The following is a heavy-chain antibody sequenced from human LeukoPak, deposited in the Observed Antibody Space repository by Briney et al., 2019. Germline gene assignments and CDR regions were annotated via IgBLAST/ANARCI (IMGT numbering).Heavy chain of an antibody. CDR1: GGSISSYY. D-gene: IGHD3-9*01. Sequence: SQTLSLTCTVSGGSISSYYWSWIRQPPGKGLDWIGYIYYSGSTNYNPSLKIRVTISVDTSKNQFSLKLSSVTAADTAVYYCARHQEVRYFDWLLHDAFDIWGQGTMVTVSS. CDR2: IYYSGST. CDR3: ARHQEVRYFDWLLHDAFDI. J-gene: IGHJ3*02. V-gene: IGHV4-59*08.